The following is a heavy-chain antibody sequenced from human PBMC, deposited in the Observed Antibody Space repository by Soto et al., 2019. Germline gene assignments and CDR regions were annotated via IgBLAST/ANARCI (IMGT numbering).Heavy chain of an antibody. J-gene: IGHJ5*02. CDR2: IYYSGST. V-gene: IGHV4-31*03. CDR3: ARWWSSSRQGFDP. D-gene: IGHD2-8*02. Sequence: QVQLQESGPGLVKPSQTLSLTCTVSGGSISSGDYYWSWIRQHPGKGLEWIGYIYYSGSTYYNPSLKSRVTISVDTSKNQFSLKLSSVTAAATAVYCCARWWSSSRQGFDPWGQGTLVTVSS. CDR1: GGSISSGDYY.